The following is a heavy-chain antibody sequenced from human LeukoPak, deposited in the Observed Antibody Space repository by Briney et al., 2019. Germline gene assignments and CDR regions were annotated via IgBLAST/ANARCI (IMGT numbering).Heavy chain of an antibody. CDR2: INPSGGST. D-gene: IGHD2-21*02. V-gene: IGHV1-46*01. CDR3: ARDRGHIVVVTAIHAGPNWFDP. J-gene: IGHJ5*02. CDR1: GYTFTGYY. Sequence: GASVKVSCKASGYTFTGYYMHWVRQAPGQGLEWMGIINPSGGSTSYAQKFQGRVTMTRDTSTSTVYMELSSLRSEDTAVYYCARDRGHIVVVTAIHAGPNWFDPWGQGTLVTVSS.